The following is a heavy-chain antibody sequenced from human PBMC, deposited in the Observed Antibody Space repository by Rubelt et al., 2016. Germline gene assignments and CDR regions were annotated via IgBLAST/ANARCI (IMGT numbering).Heavy chain of an antibody. CDR1: GFTFSSYA. V-gene: IGHV3-23*01. CDR3: SASAPTLFPLVSCENSPSDTSSVAVGCLAQDV. J-gene: IGHJ6*01. D-gene: IGHD6-25*01. CDR2: ISGSGGST. Sequence: LVQPGGSLRLSCAASGFTFSSYAMSWVRQAPGKGLEWVSAISGSGGSTYYAASVKGRFTISRDNSKNTLYLQMNSLRAEDTAVYYWSASAPTLFPLVSCENSPSDTSSVAVGCLAQDV.